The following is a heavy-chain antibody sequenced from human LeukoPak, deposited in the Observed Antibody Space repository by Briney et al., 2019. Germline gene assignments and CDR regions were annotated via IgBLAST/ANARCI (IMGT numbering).Heavy chain of an antibody. CDR3: ASPSSSPDAFDI. V-gene: IGHV3-66*02. Sequence: GGSLRLSCAAPGFTVSSNYMSWVRQAPGKGLEWVSVIYSGGSTYYADSVKGRFTISRDNSKNTLYLQMNSLRAEDTAVYYCASPSSSPDAFDIWGQGTMVTVSS. J-gene: IGHJ3*02. CDR1: GFTVSSNY. CDR2: IYSGGST. D-gene: IGHD6-6*01.